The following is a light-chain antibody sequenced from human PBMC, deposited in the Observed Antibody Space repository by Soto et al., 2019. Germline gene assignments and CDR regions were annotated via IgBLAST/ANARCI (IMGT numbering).Light chain of an antibody. V-gene: IGLV2-23*01. J-gene: IGLJ2*01. CDR3: CSAAGTFTWF. Sequence: QSALTQPASVSGSPGQSITLSCTGSSSDVGNYKFVSWYQQQPDKAPKLMIYEGNKRPSGVSDRFSGAQSGNTASLTISGLQAEDEADYYCCSAAGTFTWFFGGGTKVTVL. CDR1: SSDVGNYKF. CDR2: EGN.